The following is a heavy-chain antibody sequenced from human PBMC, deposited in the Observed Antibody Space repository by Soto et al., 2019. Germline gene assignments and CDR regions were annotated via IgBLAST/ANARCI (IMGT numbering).Heavy chain of an antibody. J-gene: IGHJ2*01. CDR3: ARVPVVTIVATSHWYFDL. V-gene: IGHV1-69*02. Sequence: QVQLVQSGAEVKKPGSSVKVSCKASGGTFSSYTISWVRQAPGQGLEWMGRIIPLLGIANYAQRFQGRVTITADKSTSTAYMEMSRLSSEDTAVYYCARVPVVTIVATSHWYFDLWGRGTLVTVSS. CDR2: IIPLLGIA. CDR1: GGTFSSYT. D-gene: IGHD5-12*01.